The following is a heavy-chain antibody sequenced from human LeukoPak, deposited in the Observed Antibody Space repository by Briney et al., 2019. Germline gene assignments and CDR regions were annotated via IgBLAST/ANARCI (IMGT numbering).Heavy chain of an antibody. CDR1: GFTFSSYA. CDR2: ISGSGGST. D-gene: IGHD5-24*01. Sequence: GGSLRLSCAASGFTFSSYAMSWVRQAPGKGLEWVSAISGSGGSTYYADSVKGRFTISRDNAKNSLYLQMNSLRAEDTAVYYCARDSGYSDYWGQGTLVTVSS. V-gene: IGHV3-23*01. CDR3: ARDSGYSDY. J-gene: IGHJ4*02.